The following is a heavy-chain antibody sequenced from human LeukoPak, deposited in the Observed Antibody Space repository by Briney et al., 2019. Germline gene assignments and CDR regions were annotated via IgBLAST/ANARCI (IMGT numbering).Heavy chain of an antibody. J-gene: IGHJ4*02. CDR3: ARDCLILRLPDNWGAYYFDY. Sequence: PGGSLRLSCAASGFTFSSYAMSWVRQAPGKGLEWVSYISSSGSTIYYADSVKGRFTISRDNAKNSLYLQMNSLRAEDTAVYYCARDCLILRLPDNWGAYYFDYWGQGTLVTVSS. V-gene: IGHV3-48*04. CDR2: ISSSGSTI. CDR1: GFTFSSYA. D-gene: IGHD7-27*01.